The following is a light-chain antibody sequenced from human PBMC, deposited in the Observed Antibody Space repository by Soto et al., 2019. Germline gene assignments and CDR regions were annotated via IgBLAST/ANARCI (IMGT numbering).Light chain of an antibody. V-gene: IGLV2-8*01. CDR1: SSDVGYYDY. CDR2: EVT. CDR3: SSYAGSNNFV. Sequence: QSALTQSPSASGSPGQSVTISCTGTSSDVGYYDYVSWYQQHPGKAPKLVIYEVTKRPSGVPDRVSASKSGNTASLTVSGLRAEDEADYYCSSYAGSNNFVFGSGTKATVL. J-gene: IGLJ1*01.